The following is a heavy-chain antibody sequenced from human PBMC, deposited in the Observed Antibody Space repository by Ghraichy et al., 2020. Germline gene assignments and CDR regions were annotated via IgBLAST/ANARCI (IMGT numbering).Heavy chain of an antibody. J-gene: IGHJ3*02. Sequence: SETLSLTCTVSGGSVSSGSYYWSWIRLPPGKGLEWIGYIYDSGSTNYNPSLKSRVTISVDTSKNQFSLKLSSVTAADTAVYYCARGRLEGSSWYTYAFDIWGQGTLVTVSS. V-gene: IGHV4-61*01. CDR1: GGSVSSGSYY. D-gene: IGHD6-13*01. CDR2: IYDSGST. CDR3: ARGRLEGSSWYTYAFDI.